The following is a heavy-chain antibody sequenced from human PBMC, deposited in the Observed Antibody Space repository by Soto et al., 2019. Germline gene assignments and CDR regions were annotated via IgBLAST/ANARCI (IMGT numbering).Heavy chain of an antibody. D-gene: IGHD1-7*01. J-gene: IGHJ4*02. CDR2: IDRDGSRT. Sequence: EVQLVESGGGLAPPGGSLRLSCAASGFTFSTSCMHWVRQPPGKGLVWLSRIDRDGSRTTYADSVKGRFTISRDNAKNTLYLQMDSLRGEDTGVYYCAKSEGTNYHVDYWGQGTLVTVSS. CDR1: GFTFSTSC. V-gene: IGHV3-74*03. CDR3: AKSEGTNYHVDY.